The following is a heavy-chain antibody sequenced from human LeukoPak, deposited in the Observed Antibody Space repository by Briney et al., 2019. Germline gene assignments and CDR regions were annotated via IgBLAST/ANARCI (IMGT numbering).Heavy chain of an antibody. CDR1: GFTFSNYA. V-gene: IGHV3-23*01. J-gene: IGHJ4*02. Sequence: GGSLRLSCAASGFTFSNYAMSWVRQAPGKGLEWVSTISGNAGHTYYADSVKGRFTISRDNSEKSLYLHMTSLRAEDTAVYYCAKGDSFGSGSYFHYWGQGTLVTVSS. CDR3: AKGDSFGSGSYFHY. CDR2: ISGNAGHT. D-gene: IGHD3-10*01.